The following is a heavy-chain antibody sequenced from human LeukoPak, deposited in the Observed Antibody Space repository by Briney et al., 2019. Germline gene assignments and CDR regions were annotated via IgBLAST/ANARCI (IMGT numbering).Heavy chain of an antibody. V-gene: IGHV5-51*01. Sequence: GESPKISCKGSGYSFTSYWIGWVRQMPGKGLEWMVIIYPGDSDTRYSPSFQGQVTISADKSISTAYLQWSSLKASDTAMYYCARRHWNDVFYFDYWGQGTLVTVSP. D-gene: IGHD1-1*01. CDR2: IYPGDSDT. J-gene: IGHJ4*02. CDR1: GYSFTSYW. CDR3: ARRHWNDVFYFDY.